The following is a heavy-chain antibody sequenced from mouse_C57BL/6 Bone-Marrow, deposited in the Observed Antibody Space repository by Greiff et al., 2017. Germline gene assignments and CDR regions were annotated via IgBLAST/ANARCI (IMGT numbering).Heavy chain of an antibody. J-gene: IGHJ3*01. V-gene: IGHV1-5*01. Sequence: EVQLQQSGTVLARPGASVKMSCKTSGYTFTSYWMHWVKQRPGQGLAWIGAIYPGNSDTSYNQKFKGKAKLTAVTSASTAYMELSSLTNEDSAVYYCTRFVGWYPWFAYWGQGTLVTVSA. D-gene: IGHD1-1*02. CDR2: IYPGNSDT. CDR3: TRFVGWYPWFAY. CDR1: GYTFTSYW.